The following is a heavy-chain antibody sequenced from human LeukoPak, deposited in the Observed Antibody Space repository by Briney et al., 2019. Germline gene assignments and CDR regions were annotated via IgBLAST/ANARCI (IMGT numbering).Heavy chain of an antibody. CDR3: ARSRAVACTSYLDY. V-gene: IGHV1-18*01. D-gene: IGHD6-19*01. CDR1: GYTFTSYG. J-gene: IGHJ4*02. CDR2: ISAYNGNT. Sequence: ASVKVSCKASGYTFTSYGISWVRQAPGQGLEWMGWISAYNGNTNYAQKLQGRVTMTTDTSTSTAYMELRSLRSDDTAVYYCARSRAVACTSYLDYWGQGTLVTVSS.